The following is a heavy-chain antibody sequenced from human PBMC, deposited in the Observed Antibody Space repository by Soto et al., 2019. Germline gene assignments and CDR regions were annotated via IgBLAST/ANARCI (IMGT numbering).Heavy chain of an antibody. CDR3: ATAVDYGEYMFAY. J-gene: IGHJ4*02. CDR1: GFTFSSYS. D-gene: IGHD4-17*01. CDR2: ISSSSSYI. Sequence: EVQLVESGGGLVKPGGSLRLSCAASGFTFSSYSMNWVRQAPGTGLEWVSSISSSSSYIYYADSVKGRFTISRDNAKNSLYLQMNTLRAEDPAVYYCATAVDYGEYMFAYWGQGTLVTVSS. V-gene: IGHV3-21*01.